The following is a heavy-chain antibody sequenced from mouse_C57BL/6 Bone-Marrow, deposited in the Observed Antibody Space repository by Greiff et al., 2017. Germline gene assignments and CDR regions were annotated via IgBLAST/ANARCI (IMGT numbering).Heavy chain of an antibody. J-gene: IGHJ4*01. Sequence: DVMLVESGGDLVKPGGSLKLSCAASGFTFSSYGMSWVRQTPDKRLEWVATISSGGSYTYYPDSVKGRFTISRDNAKNTLYLQMSSLKSEDTAMYCCARPVMDYWGQGTSVTVSS. CDR1: GFTFSSYG. CDR2: ISSGGSYT. CDR3: ARPVMDY. V-gene: IGHV5-6*02.